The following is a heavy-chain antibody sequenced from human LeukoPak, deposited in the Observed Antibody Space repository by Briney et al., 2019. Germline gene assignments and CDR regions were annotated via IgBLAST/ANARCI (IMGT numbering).Heavy chain of an antibody. CDR3: ARGIGSGSYYNVNGWFDP. D-gene: IGHD3-10*01. CDR2: ISAYNGNT. CDR1: GYTFTSYG. Sequence: ASVKVPCKASGYTFTSYGISWVRQAPGQGLEWMGWISAYNGNTNYAQKLQGRVTMTTDTSTSTAYMELRSLRSDDTAVYYCARGIGSGSYYNVNGWFDPWGQGTLVTVSS. J-gene: IGHJ5*02. V-gene: IGHV1-18*01.